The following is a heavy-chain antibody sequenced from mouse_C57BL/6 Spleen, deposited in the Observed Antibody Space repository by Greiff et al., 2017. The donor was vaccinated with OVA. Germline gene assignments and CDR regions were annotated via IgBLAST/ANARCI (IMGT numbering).Heavy chain of an antibody. J-gene: IGHJ4*01. CDR3: PGSTDYYAMDY. V-gene: IGHV6-3*01. D-gene: IGHD5-1*01. CDR2: IRLKSDNYAT. Sequence: EVKLVESGGGLVQPGGSMKLSCVASGFTFSNYWMNWVRQSPEKGLEWVAQIRLKSDNYATHYAESVKGRFTISRDDSKSSVYLQMNNLRAEDTGIYYCPGSTDYYAMDYWGQGTSVTVSS. CDR1: GFTFSNYW.